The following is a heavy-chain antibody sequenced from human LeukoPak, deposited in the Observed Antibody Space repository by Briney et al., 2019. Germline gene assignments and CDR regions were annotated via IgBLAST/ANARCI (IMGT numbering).Heavy chain of an antibody. CDR1: GGSISSYY. D-gene: IGHD3-10*01. Sequence: SETLSLTCTVSGGSISSYYWSWIRQPPGKGLEWIGYIYYSGSTNYNPSLKSRVTISVDTSKSQFSLKLSSVTAADTAVFYCARVLGFLTGEAFDIWGQGTLVSVSS. CDR2: IYYSGST. J-gene: IGHJ3*02. V-gene: IGHV4-59*12. CDR3: ARVLGFLTGEAFDI.